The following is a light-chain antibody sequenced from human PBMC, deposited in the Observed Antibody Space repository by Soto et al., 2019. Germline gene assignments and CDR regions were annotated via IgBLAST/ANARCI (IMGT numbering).Light chain of an antibody. Sequence: EIVLTQSPATLSLSPGERATLSCRASQSVSSYLAWYQQKPGQAPRLLIYDASNRATGIPARFSGSGSGTDFTLTISSLEPDDFAVYYCQQRSNWPLTFGKGTRLEIK. J-gene: IGKJ5*01. CDR1: QSVSSY. V-gene: IGKV3-11*01. CDR2: DAS. CDR3: QQRSNWPLT.